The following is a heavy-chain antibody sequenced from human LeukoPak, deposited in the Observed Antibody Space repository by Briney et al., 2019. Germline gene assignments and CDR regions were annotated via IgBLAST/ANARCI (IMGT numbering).Heavy chain of an antibody. D-gene: IGHD1-26*01. CDR3: AKDVGFKLEYYFDY. CDR1: GFTFSNNA. J-gene: IGHJ4*02. CDR2: VNGSGIVT. Sequence: GGSLRLSCAASGFTFSNNAMSWVRQAPGKGLEWVSAVNGSGIVTHYAASVRGRFTVSRDNSKNTLYLEMNNLRAEDTAVYYCAKDVGFKLEYYFDYWGQGTLVTVSS. V-gene: IGHV3-23*01.